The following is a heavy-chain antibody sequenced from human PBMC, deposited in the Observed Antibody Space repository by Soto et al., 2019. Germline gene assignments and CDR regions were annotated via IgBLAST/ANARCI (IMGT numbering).Heavy chain of an antibody. CDR1: GSSMTHFY. CDR3: ARALPADF. J-gene: IGHJ4*02. V-gene: IGHV4-59*01. CDR2: IYYNGSP. Sequence: SETLSLTCTVSGSSMTHFYWTWIRQPPGKGLEWIAYIYYNGSPDYNPSLKSRATMSLDTSKNQFSLRLTSVTAADTAVYYCARALPADFWGQGTLVTVSS.